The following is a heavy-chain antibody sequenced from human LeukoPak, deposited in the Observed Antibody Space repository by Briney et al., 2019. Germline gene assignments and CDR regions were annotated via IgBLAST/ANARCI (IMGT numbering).Heavy chain of an antibody. CDR1: GYTFTSYG. Sequence: GASVKVSCKASGYTFTSYGISWVRQAPGQGLEWMGWISAYNGNTNYAQKLQGRVTMTTDTSTSTAYMELRSLRSDDTAVYYCARVRAFYYDSGGHFDYWGQGTLVTVSS. CDR3: ARVRAFYYDSGGHFDY. V-gene: IGHV1-18*01. CDR2: ISAYNGNT. D-gene: IGHD3-22*01. J-gene: IGHJ4*02.